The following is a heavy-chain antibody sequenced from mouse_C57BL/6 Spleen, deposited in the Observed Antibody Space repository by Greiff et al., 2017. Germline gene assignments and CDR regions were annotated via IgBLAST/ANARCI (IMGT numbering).Heavy chain of an antibody. Sequence: EVKVVESGGGLVQPGGSLSLSCAASGFTFTDYYMSWVRQPPGKALEWLGFIRNKANGYTTEYSASVKGRFTISRDNSQSILYLQMNALRAEDSATYYCARYYGSSPFDYWGQGTTLTVSS. CDR2: IRNKANGYTT. D-gene: IGHD1-1*01. J-gene: IGHJ2*01. CDR1: GFTFTDYY. V-gene: IGHV7-3*01. CDR3: ARYYGSSPFDY.